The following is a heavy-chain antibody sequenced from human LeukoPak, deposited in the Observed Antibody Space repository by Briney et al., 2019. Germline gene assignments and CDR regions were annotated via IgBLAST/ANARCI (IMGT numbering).Heavy chain of an antibody. J-gene: IGHJ1*01. CDR1: GXSISSRSYF. V-gene: IGHV4-39*01. CDR2: IYYSGNT. D-gene: IGHD2-15*01. CDR3: ASYCSGGSCTGYVQQ. Sequence: TSETLSLTCTVSGXSISSRSYFWGWIRQPPGKGLEWIGSIYYSGNTYYNPSLKSRVTISVETSRNQFSLKVNSATAADTAIYYCASYCSGGSCTGYVQQWGQGTLVTVSS.